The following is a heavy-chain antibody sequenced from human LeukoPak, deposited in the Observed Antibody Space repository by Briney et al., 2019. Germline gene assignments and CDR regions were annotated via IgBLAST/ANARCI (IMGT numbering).Heavy chain of an antibody. V-gene: IGHV1-18*01. CDR2: ISGYNGNT. D-gene: IGHD1-26*01. J-gene: IGHJ3*02. CDR3: ARDKAYSGSYYAFDI. CDR1: GYTFTSYG. Sequence: GASVKVSCKASGYTFTSYGISWVRQAPGQGLEWMGWISGYNGNTNYAQKLQDRVTMTTDTSTSTAYMELRSPRSDDTAVYYCARDKAYSGSYYAFDIWGQGTMVTVSS.